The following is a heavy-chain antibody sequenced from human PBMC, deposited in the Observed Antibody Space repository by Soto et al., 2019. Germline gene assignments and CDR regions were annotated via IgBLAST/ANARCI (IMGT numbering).Heavy chain of an antibody. D-gene: IGHD2-2*01. Sequence: SVKVSCKASGGTFSSYTISWVRQAPGQGLEWMGRIIPILGIANYAQKFQGRVTITADKSTSTAYMELSSLRSEDTAVYYCARDLGCSSTSFYLESIWFDPCCPAPLVTVS. CDR1: GGTFSSYT. J-gene: IGHJ5*02. V-gene: IGHV1-69*04. CDR2: IIPILGIA. CDR3: ARDLGCSSTSFYLESIWFDP.